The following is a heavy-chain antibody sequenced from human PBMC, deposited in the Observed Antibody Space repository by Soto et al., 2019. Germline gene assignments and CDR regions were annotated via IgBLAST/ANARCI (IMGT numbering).Heavy chain of an antibody. Sequence: QVQLVQSGAEVKKPGSSVKVSCKASGGTFSSYTISWVRQAPGQGLEWMGRIIPILGIANYAQKFQGRVTITADKSTSTAYMELSSLRSEDTAVYYCARDHRREWVSAFDIWGQGTMVTVSS. D-gene: IGHD1-26*01. CDR2: IIPILGIA. J-gene: IGHJ3*02. CDR1: GGTFSSYT. V-gene: IGHV1-69*08. CDR3: ARDHRREWVSAFDI.